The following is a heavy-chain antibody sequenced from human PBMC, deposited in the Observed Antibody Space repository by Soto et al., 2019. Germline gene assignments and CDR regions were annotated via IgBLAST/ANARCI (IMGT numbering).Heavy chain of an antibody. Sequence: ASVKVSCKASGYTFTSYAMHWVRQAPGQRLEWMGWINAGNGNTKYSQKFQGRVTITRDTSASTAHMELSSLRSEDTAVYYCARDRASIAARLRYYYYGMDVWGQGTTVTVSS. CDR3: ARDRASIAARLRYYYYGMDV. D-gene: IGHD6-6*01. CDR1: GYTFTSYA. CDR2: INAGNGNT. J-gene: IGHJ6*02. V-gene: IGHV1-3*01.